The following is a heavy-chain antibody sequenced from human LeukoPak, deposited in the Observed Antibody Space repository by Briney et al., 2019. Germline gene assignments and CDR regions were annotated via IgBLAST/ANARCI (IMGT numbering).Heavy chain of an antibody. Sequence: SVKVSCNASGGTFSSYAISWVRQAPGQGLEWMGRIIPILGVANYAQKFQGTVTITADKSTSTAYMELSSLRCEDTAVYYCAIGDNYYGSDHWGQGTLVTVSS. CDR1: GGTFSSYA. CDR3: AIGDNYYGSDH. D-gene: IGHD3-10*01. J-gene: IGHJ4*02. V-gene: IGHV1-69*04. CDR2: IIPILGVA.